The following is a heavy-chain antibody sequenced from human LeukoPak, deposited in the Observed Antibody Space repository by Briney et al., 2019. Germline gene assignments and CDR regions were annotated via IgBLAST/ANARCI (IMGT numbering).Heavy chain of an antibody. CDR3: ARERATTDAFDI. J-gene: IGHJ3*02. Sequence: SVKVSCKASRGTFSSYAISWVRQAPGQGLEWMGGIIPIFGTANYAQKFQGRVTTTTDESTSTAYMELSSLRSEDTAVYYCARERATTDAFDIWGQGTMVTVSS. CDR2: IIPIFGTA. CDR1: RGTFSSYA. V-gene: IGHV1-69*05. D-gene: IGHD1-26*01.